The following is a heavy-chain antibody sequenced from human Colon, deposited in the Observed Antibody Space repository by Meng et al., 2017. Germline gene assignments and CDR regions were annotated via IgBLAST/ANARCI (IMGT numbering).Heavy chain of an antibody. CDR1: GLTFNNAW. J-gene: IGHJ4*02. CDR3: TTAPAGRY. Sequence: DVQLLIPRGGFVDPGACLRLHCAASGLTFNNAWMIWVRQAPGKGLVWVGRIKSKPDGGTTDHAAPVKGRFTISRDDSKNTLYLQMNSLKTEDTAIYYCTTAPAGRYWGQGTLVTASS. D-gene: IGHD3-10*01. V-gene: IGHV3-15*01. CDR2: IKSKPDGGTT.